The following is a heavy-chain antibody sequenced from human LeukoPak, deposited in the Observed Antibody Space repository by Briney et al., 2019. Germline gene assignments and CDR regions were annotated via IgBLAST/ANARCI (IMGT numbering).Heavy chain of an antibody. Sequence: SETLSLTCTVYGASFSDYYWSWIRQPPGKGLEWIGEINRSGGTNYNPSLRSRVTISIDTSKSQFSLNLSAATAADTAVYYCASVTVTTWAPDGHMDVWGKGTTVTVSS. CDR1: GASFSDYY. CDR3: ASVTVTTWAPDGHMDV. J-gene: IGHJ6*03. V-gene: IGHV4-34*01. D-gene: IGHD4-11*01. CDR2: INRSGGT.